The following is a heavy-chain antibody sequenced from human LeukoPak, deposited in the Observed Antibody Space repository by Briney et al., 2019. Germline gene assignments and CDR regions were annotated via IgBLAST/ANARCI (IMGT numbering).Heavy chain of an antibody. CDR2: IYPGDSDT. D-gene: IGHD3-10*01. CDR3: ARLASMVRGVTTQCDY. CDR1: GYSFTSYW. V-gene: IGHV5-51*01. J-gene: IGHJ4*02. Sequence: GEALKISCKGSGYSFTSYWIGWVRQMPGKGLEWLGIIYPGDSDTRYSQSFQGQVTISADKSISTAYLQWSSLKASDTAMYYCARLASMVRGVTTQCDYWGQGTLVTVSS.